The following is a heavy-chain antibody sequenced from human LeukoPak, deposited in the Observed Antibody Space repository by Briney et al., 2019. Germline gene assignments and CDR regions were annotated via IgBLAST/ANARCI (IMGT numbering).Heavy chain of an antibody. CDR3: AMGMSYYYYMDV. CDR2: ISWNSGSI. Sequence: PGRSLRLSCAASGFTFDDYAMHWVRQAPGKGLEWVSGISWNSGSIGYADSVKGRFTISRDNAKNSLYLQMNSLRAEDTAVYYCAMGMSYYYYMDVWGKGTTVTVSS. J-gene: IGHJ6*03. CDR1: GFTFDDYA. D-gene: IGHD7-27*01. V-gene: IGHV3-9*01.